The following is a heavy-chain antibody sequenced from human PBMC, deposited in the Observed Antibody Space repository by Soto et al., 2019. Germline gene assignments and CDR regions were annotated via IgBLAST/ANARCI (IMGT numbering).Heavy chain of an antibody. D-gene: IGHD6-19*01. CDR2: SKNRANSFTT. CDR1: GFTFSAHY. V-gene: IGHV3-72*01. Sequence: GGSLRLSCAASGFTFSAHYMDWVRQAPGKGLEWVARSKNRANSFTTEYAASVKGRFTISRDDSESSLFLQMNSLKTEDTAVYYCARGGGSGPPRHDDYWGPGTLVTVSS. CDR3: ARGGGSGPPRHDDY. J-gene: IGHJ4*02.